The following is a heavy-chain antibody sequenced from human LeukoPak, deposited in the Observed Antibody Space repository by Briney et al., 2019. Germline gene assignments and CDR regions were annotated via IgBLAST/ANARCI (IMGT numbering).Heavy chain of an antibody. CDR1: GFTFSSYA. D-gene: IGHD6-13*01. V-gene: IGHV3-23*01. CDR3: AKVKFSSSFDAFDI. J-gene: IGHJ3*02. Sequence: PGGSLRLSCAASGFTFSSYAMSWVRRAPGKGLEWVSGISDSGVNTHYADSVKGRFTISRDNSKNTLYLQMKSLRAEDTALYYCAKVKFSSSFDAFDIWGQGTMVTVSS. CDR2: ISDSGVNT.